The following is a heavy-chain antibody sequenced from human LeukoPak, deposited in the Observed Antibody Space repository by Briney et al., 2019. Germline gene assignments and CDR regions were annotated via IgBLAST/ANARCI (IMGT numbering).Heavy chain of an antibody. CDR1: GYTFTSYA. V-gene: IGHV7-4-1*02. CDR3: ATRRSNYGLLSYLDYYYYGMDV. D-gene: IGHD4-11*01. J-gene: IGHJ6*02. Sequence: ASVKVSCKASGYTFTSYAMHWVRQAPGQGLEWMGWINTNTGNPTYAQGFTGRFVFSLDTSVSTAYLQISSLKAEGTAVYYCATRRSNYGLLSYLDYYYYGMDVWGQGTTVTVSS. CDR2: INTNTGNP.